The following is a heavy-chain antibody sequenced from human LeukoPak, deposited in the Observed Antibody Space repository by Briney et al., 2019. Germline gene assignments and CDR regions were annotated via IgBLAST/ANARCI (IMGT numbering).Heavy chain of an antibody. CDR2: ISGSGGST. Sequence: QSGGSLRLSCAASGFTFSTYAMSWVHQAPGKGLEWVSAISGSGGSTYYADSVKGRFTISRDNSKNTLYLQMNSLRAEDTAVYYCAKAAVPGSSGWYGVDYWGQGTLVTVSS. CDR1: GFTFSTYA. J-gene: IGHJ4*02. CDR3: AKAAVPGSSGWYGVDY. D-gene: IGHD6-19*01. V-gene: IGHV3-23*01.